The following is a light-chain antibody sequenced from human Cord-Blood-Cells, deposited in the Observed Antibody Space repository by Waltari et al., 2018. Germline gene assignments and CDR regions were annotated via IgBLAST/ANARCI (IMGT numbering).Light chain of an antibody. Sequence: QSVLTQPPSASGTPGQRVTISCSGSSSNIGSNYVYWYQQLPGTAPKLLIYRNNPRPSGAPDRFSGSKSGTSASLAISGLRSEDEADYYCAAWDDSLSGYVFGTGTKVTVL. J-gene: IGLJ1*01. CDR2: RNN. CDR3: AAWDDSLSGYV. CDR1: SSNIGSNY. V-gene: IGLV1-47*01.